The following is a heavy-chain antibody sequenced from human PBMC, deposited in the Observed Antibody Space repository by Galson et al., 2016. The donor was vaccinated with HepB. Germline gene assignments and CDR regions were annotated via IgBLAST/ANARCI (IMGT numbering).Heavy chain of an antibody. CDR3: ARGYTSTWFSIDN. D-gene: IGHD6-13*01. CDR1: GFTVTTSY. Sequence: SLRLSCAASGFTVTTSYMSWVRQAPGKGLEWVSVIFSAGSTYYADSVRGRFTISRDNSKNTVYLQMNRLRAEDTAMYYCARGYTSTWFSIDNWGQGILVTVSS. CDR2: IFSAGST. V-gene: IGHV3-66*01. J-gene: IGHJ4*02.